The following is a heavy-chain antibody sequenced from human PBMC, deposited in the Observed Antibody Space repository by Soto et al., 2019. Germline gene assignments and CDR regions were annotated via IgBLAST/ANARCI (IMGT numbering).Heavy chain of an antibody. V-gene: IGHV3-11*01. CDR3: ARKNPGREWELPDY. CDR1: GFTFSDYY. CDR2: ISSSGSTI. J-gene: IGHJ4*02. Sequence: PGGSLRLSCAASGFTFSDYYMSWIRQAPGKGLEWVSYISSSGSTIYYADSVKGRFTISRDNSKNSLYLQMNSLRIDDTAVYYCARKNPGREWELPDYWGQGTLVTVSS. D-gene: IGHD1-26*01.